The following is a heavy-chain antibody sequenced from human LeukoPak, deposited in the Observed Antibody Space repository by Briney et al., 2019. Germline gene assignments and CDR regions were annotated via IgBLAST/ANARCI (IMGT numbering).Heavy chain of an antibody. CDR3: ARQEALMGFDP. V-gene: IGHV3-21*01. J-gene: IGHJ5*02. Sequence: GGSLRLSCAASGFTFSSYSMNWVRQAPGKGLEWVSSISSSSSYIYYADSVKGRFTISRDNAKNSLYLQMNSLRAEDTAVYYCARQEALMGFDPWGQGTLVTVSS. CDR2: ISSSSSYI. D-gene: IGHD2-8*01. CDR1: GFTFSSYS.